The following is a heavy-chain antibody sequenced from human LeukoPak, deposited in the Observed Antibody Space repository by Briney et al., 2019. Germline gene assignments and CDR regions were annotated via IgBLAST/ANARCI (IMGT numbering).Heavy chain of an antibody. V-gene: IGHV3-21*01. CDR2: ISSSSSYI. D-gene: IGHD4-17*01. J-gene: IGHJ4*02. CDR1: GLTFSSHS. CDR3: ARDRTASDY. Sequence: PGGSLRLSCAASGLTFSSHSMNWVRQAPGKGLEWVSSISSSSSYIYYADSVKGRFTISRDNAKNSLYLQMNSLRAEDTAVYYCARDRTASDYWGQGTLVTVSS.